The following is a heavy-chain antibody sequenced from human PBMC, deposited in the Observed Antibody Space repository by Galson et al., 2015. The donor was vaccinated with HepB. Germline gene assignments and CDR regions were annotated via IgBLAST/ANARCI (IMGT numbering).Heavy chain of an antibody. CDR2: ISATGGTT. CDR3: ARWGPAITMVRGVSDWFDP. J-gene: IGHJ5*02. Sequence: SLRLSCAASGFTFSIYAMSWVRQAPGKGLEWVSAISATGGTTYYADSVKGRFTISRDNSKNTLYLQMSSLRAEDTALYYCARWGPAITMVRGVSDWFDPWGQGTLVTVSS. V-gene: IGHV3-23*01. CDR1: GFTFSIYA. D-gene: IGHD3-10*01.